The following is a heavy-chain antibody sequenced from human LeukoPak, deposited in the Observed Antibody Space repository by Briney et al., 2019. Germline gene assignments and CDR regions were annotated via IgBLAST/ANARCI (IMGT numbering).Heavy chain of an antibody. CDR3: ARDRGHSGYDLDDY. Sequence: GGSLRLACAVSGLTFSNFCTGWGRQAPGEGRGWVANIKQDGREIYYVDSVKGRFTISRDTAKDSLYLQMNSLRAEDTAVYYCARDRGHSGYDLDDYWGQGTLVTVSS. CDR1: GLTFSNFC. D-gene: IGHD5-12*01. J-gene: IGHJ4*02. CDR2: IKQDGREI. V-gene: IGHV3-7*01.